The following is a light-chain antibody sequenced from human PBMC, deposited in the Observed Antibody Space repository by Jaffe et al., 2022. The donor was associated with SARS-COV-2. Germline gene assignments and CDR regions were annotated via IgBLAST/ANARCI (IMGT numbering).Light chain of an antibody. V-gene: IGKV1-5*03. Sequence: DIQMTQSPSTLSASVGDRVTMTCRASQSISSWLAWYQQRPGKAPKLVIYKASSLQSGVPSRFSGSGSGTEFTLTISSLQPDDFATYYCQQYNGYPRTFGQGTKVE. CDR3: QQYNGYPRT. CDR1: QSISSW. J-gene: IGKJ1*01. CDR2: KAS.